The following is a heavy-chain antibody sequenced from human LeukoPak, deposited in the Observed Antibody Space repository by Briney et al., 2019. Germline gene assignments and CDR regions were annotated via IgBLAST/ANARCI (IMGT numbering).Heavy chain of an antibody. CDR1: GFTFSDYS. CDR3: ASGYYDSSGYYSH. J-gene: IGHJ4*02. D-gene: IGHD3-22*01. V-gene: IGHV3-49*04. CDR2: IRSKTYSGTT. Sequence: PGGSLRLSCTTSGFTFSDYSISWVRQAPGKGLEWVTFIRSKTYSGTTEYAASVKGRFTISRDDSKSIVYLQMNSLKTEDTAVYYCASGYYDSSGYYSHWGQGTLVTVSS.